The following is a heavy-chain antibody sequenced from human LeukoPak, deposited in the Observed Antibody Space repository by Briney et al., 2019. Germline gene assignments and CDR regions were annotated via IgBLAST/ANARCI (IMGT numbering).Heavy chain of an antibody. V-gene: IGHV4-34*01. J-gene: IGHJ6*02. CDR3: ARGGGYDFWSGYQTSYYGMDV. CDR2: INHSGST. D-gene: IGHD3-3*01. CDR1: GGSFSGYY. Sequence: SETLSLTCAVYGGSFSGYYWSWIRQPPGKGLEWIGEINHSGSTNYNPSLKSRVTISVDTSKNQFSLKLSSVTAADTAVYYCARGGGYDFWSGYQTSYYGMDVWGQGTTVTVS.